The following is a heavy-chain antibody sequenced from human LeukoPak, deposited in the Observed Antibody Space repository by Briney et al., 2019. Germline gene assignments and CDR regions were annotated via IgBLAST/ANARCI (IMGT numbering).Heavy chain of an antibody. Sequence: SRGSLRLSCAASGFTFIMHSVSVGRHAPGERLGEVWSISTSSSYIYYADSVKGRFTISRDNAKTSLYLQMNSLRAEDTAVYYCARGGDGGDYDILTGYYMDVWGKGTTVTVSS. CDR2: ISTSSSYI. J-gene: IGHJ6*03. V-gene: IGHV3-21*01. CDR3: ARGGDGGDYDILTGYYMDV. D-gene: IGHD3-9*01. CDR1: GFTFIMHS.